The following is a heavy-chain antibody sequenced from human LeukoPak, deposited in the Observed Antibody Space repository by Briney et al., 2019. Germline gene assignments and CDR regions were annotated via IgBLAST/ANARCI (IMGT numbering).Heavy chain of an antibody. CDR2: IIPIFGTA. CDR1: GGTFSCYA. J-gene: IGHJ4*02. D-gene: IGHD3-3*01. V-gene: IGHV1-69*05. CDR3: AMTTGGDFWSGYNFDY. Sequence: SVKVSCKASGGTFSCYAIRWVRQPPAQGLEWMGGIIPIFGTANYAQKVQGRITITTDESTSPAYMELSSLRSEDTAVYDCAMTTGGDFWSGYNFDYWGEGTLVTVSS.